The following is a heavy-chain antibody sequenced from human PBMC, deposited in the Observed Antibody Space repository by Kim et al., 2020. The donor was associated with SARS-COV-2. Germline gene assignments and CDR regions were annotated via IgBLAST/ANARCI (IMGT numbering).Heavy chain of an antibody. CDR1: GFTFKSYG. J-gene: IGHJ3*01. CDR3: ARDGGRYAFDV. Sequence: GGSLRLSCVASGFTFKSYGFHWVRQAPGRGLEWVAVIWYASSTKYFGDSVKGRVTISRDDSKNTVYLHLNSLRTEDTAVYYCARDGGRYAFDVWGQGTMVPV. CDR2: IWYASSTK. V-gene: IGHV3-33*01. D-gene: IGHD3-16*01.